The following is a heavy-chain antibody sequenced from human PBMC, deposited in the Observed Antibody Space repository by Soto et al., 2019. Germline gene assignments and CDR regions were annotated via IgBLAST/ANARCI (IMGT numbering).Heavy chain of an antibody. Sequence: QVQLVQSGAEVKKPGASVKVSCKASGYIFTSYYMHWVRQAPGQGLEWMGIINPSGGSTTYAQKFQGRVTRTRDTSTSTVYMELSRLRSEDTAVYYCARGYCSTTSCSVSYYYYGMDVWGQGTTVTVSS. CDR3: ARGYCSTTSCSVSYYYYGMDV. CDR2: INPSGGST. J-gene: IGHJ6*02. CDR1: GYIFTSYY. D-gene: IGHD2-2*01. V-gene: IGHV1-46*01.